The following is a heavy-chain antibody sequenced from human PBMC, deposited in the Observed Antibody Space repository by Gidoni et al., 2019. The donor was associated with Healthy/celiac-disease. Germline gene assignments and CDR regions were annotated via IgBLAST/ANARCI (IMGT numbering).Heavy chain of an antibody. CDR2: ISGSGGST. J-gene: IGHJ4*02. V-gene: IGHV3-23*01. D-gene: IGHD2-21*02. Sequence: EVQLLESGGGLVQPGGSLSLSCAASGFTFSSYAMSWVRQAPGKGLEWVSAISGSGGSTYYADSVKGRFTISRDNSKNTLYLQMNSLRAEDTAVYYCAKEGLPYCGGDCYSGYWGQGTLVTVSS. CDR1: GFTFSSYA. CDR3: AKEGLPYCGGDCYSGY.